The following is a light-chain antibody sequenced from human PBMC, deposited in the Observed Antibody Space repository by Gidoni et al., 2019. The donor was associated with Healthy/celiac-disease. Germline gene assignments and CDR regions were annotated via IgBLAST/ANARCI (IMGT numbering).Light chain of an antibody. J-gene: IGKJ4*01. CDR2: WAS. CDR3: QQYYSTPT. Sequence: DIVMNQSPDSLAVSLGERATINCKSSQSVLYSSNNKNYSAWYQQKPGQPPKLLIYWASTRESGVPDRFSGSGSGTDFTLTISSLQAEDVAVYYCQQYYSTPTFGGGTKVEIK. V-gene: IGKV4-1*01. CDR1: QSVLYSSNNKNY.